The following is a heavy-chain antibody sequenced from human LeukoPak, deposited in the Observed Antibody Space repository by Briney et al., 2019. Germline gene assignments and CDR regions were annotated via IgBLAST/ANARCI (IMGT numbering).Heavy chain of an antibody. CDR3: ARETSSGWEFDY. Sequence: GRSLRLSCAASGFTFSSYAMHWVRQAPGKGLEWVAVISYDGTNKYYADSVKGRFTISRDNSKNTLYLQMNSPRAEDTAVYYCARETSSGWEFDYWGQGTLVTVSS. D-gene: IGHD6-19*01. V-gene: IGHV3-30-3*01. J-gene: IGHJ4*02. CDR2: ISYDGTNK. CDR1: GFTFSSYA.